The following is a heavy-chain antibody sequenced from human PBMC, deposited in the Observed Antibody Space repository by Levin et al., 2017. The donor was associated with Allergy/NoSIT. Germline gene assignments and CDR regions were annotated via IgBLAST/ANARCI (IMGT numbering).Heavy chain of an antibody. V-gene: IGHV1-2*02. J-gene: IGHJ4*02. CDR1: GFPYTAYY. CDR3: ARANVWVGEKEDYFFDH. Sequence: PVASVKVSCKASGFPYTAYYMHWVRQAPGQGLEWMGWINPTSGATQYAEKFQGRVTLTRDMSLGTDYLELTSLKSDDTAVYFCARANVWVGEKEDYFFDHWGQGTLVTVSP. D-gene: IGHD4-17*01. CDR2: INPTSGAT.